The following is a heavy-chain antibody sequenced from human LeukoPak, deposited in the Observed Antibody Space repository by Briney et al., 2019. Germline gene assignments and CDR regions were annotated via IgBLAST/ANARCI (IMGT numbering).Heavy chain of an antibody. CDR1: GFTFSSYA. Sequence: GGSLRLSCAASGFTFSSYAMHWVRQAPGKGLEWVAVISYDGSNKYYADSVKGRFTVSRDNSKNTLYLQMNSLSAEDTAVYYCARGSEGPYSSGWDYFDYWGQGTLVTVSS. J-gene: IGHJ4*02. CDR3: ARGSEGPYSSGWDYFDY. D-gene: IGHD6-19*01. CDR2: ISYDGSNK. V-gene: IGHV3-30*04.